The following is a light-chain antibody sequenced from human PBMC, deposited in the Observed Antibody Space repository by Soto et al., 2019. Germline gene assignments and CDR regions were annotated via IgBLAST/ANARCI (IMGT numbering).Light chain of an antibody. CDR1: QTLSTNS. Sequence: EIVLTQSPGTLSLSPGERATLSCRASQTLSTNSLAWYQQRPGQTPRLLIYAASTRDTDIPDRFHGSGSGTDFALTISRLEPEDFALYYCQQYNDSPLTFGPGTKVDVK. CDR3: QQYNDSPLT. CDR2: AAS. V-gene: IGKV3-20*01. J-gene: IGKJ3*01.